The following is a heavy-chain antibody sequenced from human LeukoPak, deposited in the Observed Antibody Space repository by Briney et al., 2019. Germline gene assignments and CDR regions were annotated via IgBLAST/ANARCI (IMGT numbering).Heavy chain of an antibody. CDR1: GFSFSSSS. J-gene: IGHJ4*02. Sequence: GGSLRLSCAASGFSFSSSSINWVRQAPGKGLEWVSYISGDGNAKHYTDSVKCRFTISRDNAKNALYLQMDSLRAEDTAVYYCTRETVVVATASLGYWGLGTLVTVSS. D-gene: IGHD2-2*01. CDR2: ISGDGNAK. CDR3: TRETVVVATASLGY. V-gene: IGHV3-48*01.